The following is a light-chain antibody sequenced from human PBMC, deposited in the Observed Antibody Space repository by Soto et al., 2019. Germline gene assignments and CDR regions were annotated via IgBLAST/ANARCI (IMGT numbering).Light chain of an antibody. Sequence: LSQSPDTLPFPSAEKVTLSCRAVQSVNNNYLAWYQQKPGQPPRLLIYSASIRASAIPERFSGSGSGTDFTLTISRLEPEDFAVYYCQQYGTSPITFGQGTRLEIK. CDR1: QSVNNNY. J-gene: IGKJ5*01. CDR3: QQYGTSPIT. V-gene: IGKV3-20*01. CDR2: SAS.